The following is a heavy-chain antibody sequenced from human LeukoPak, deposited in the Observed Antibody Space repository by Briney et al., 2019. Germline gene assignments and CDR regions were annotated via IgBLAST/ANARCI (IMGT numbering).Heavy chain of an antibody. Sequence: SETLSLTCTVSGGSISSTTYHWGWVRQPPGKGLEWIGSIYYSGNTYYNPSLKSRLTISVDMAKNQFSLELSSVTAADTAVYYCARLINGSPGDYWGQGTLVTVSS. V-gene: IGHV4-39*01. CDR1: GGSISSTTYH. CDR2: IYYSGNT. J-gene: IGHJ4*02. D-gene: IGHD2-8*01. CDR3: ARLINGSPGDY.